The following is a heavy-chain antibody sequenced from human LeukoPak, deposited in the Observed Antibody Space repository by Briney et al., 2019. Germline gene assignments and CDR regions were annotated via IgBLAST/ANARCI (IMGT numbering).Heavy chain of an antibody. CDR2: INSGGRNT. J-gene: IGHJ4*02. V-gene: IGHV3-23*01. CDR3: AKLVRASQVEDF. Sequence: GGSLRLSCAVSGFTFYNYAMNWVRQAPGKGLEWVAAINSGGRNTFYADSVKGRFVISRDNSKNTLYLRMNTLRAEDTAVYYCAKLVRASQVEDFWGQGTMVAVCS. CDR1: GFTFYNYA. D-gene: IGHD1-26*01.